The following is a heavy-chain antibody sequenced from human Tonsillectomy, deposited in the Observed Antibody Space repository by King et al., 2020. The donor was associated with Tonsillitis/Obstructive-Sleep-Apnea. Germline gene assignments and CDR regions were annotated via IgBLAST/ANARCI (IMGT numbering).Heavy chain of an antibody. D-gene: IGHD3-22*01. J-gene: IGHJ1*01. Sequence: QLVQSGAEVKKPGASVKVSCKASGYTFTGYYMHWVRQAPGQGLEWMGWINPNSGGTNYAQMFQGRVTMTRDTSISTAYMELSRLRSDDTAVYYCARGEDSSGYYYASGYFQHWGQGTLVTVSS. V-gene: IGHV1-2*02. CDR3: ARGEDSSGYYYASGYFQH. CDR1: GYTFTGYY. CDR2: INPNSGGT.